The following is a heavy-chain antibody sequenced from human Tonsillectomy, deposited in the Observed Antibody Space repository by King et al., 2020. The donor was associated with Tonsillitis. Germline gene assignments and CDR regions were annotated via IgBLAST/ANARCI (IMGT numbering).Heavy chain of an antibody. J-gene: IGHJ6*02. CDR2: IAYDGSNK. V-gene: IGHV3-30-3*01. CDR3: ARRDGALEYYYYGMDV. Sequence: VQLVESGGGVVQPGRSLRVSCAGSGFTFSSYAMHWVRQAPGKGLEWGAFIAYDGSNKYYADSVRGRFTISRDNSKTTLDMQMNRLRAEDTAVYYCARRDGALEYYYYGMDVWGQGTRVTVSS. D-gene: IGHD4-17*01. CDR1: GFTFSSYA.